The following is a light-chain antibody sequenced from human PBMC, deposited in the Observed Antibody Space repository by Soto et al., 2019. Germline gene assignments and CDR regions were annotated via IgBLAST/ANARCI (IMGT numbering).Light chain of an antibody. CDR1: SSNIGSNT. CDR3: AAWDDSLNGHVV. V-gene: IGLV1-44*01. Sequence: QSVLTQPPSASGTPGQRVTISCSGSSSNIGSNTVNWYQQLPGTAPKLLIYSNSQRPSGVPDRFSGSKSGTSASLAISGLQSEDDADYYCAAWDDSLNGHVVFGGGTKLTVL. CDR2: SNS. J-gene: IGLJ2*01.